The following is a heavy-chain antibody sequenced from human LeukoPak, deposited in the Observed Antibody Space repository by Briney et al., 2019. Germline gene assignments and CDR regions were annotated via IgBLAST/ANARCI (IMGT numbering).Heavy chain of an antibody. J-gene: IGHJ4*02. CDR3: AGFRSDYYDSSGFPKYYFDY. CDR1: GGTFSSYA. Sequence: VKVSCKASGGTFSSYAISWVRQAPGQGLEWMGRIIPILGIANYAQKFQGRVTITADKSTSTAYMELSSLRSEDTAVYYCAGFRSDYYDSSGFPKYYFDYWGQGTLVTVSS. CDR2: IIPILGIA. D-gene: IGHD3-22*01. V-gene: IGHV1-69*10.